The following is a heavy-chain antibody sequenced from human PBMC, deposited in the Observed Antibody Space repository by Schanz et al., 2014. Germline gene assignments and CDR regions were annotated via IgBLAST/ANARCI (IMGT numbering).Heavy chain of an antibody. CDR2: ISSTRSYI. CDR3: VPMSIAAQ. Sequence: EVQLLESGGGLVQPGGSLRLSCVASGFTFFGNFVMNWVRLAPGKGLEWDSSISSTRSYIFYADTVKGRVTISRHNAKNSLDLPKNSLRAGDTAGYYFVPMSIAAQWGQGTLVTVSS. J-gene: IGHJ4*02. CDR1: GFTFFGNFV. V-gene: IGHV3-21*03. D-gene: IGHD6-6*01.